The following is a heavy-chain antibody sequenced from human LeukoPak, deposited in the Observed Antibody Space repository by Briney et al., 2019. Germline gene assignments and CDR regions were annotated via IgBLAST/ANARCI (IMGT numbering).Heavy chain of an antibody. D-gene: IGHD5-24*01. V-gene: IGHV3-9*01. CDR3: AKDGKDGYNYKGGFDY. J-gene: IGHJ4*02. CDR2: ISWNSGSI. CDR1: GFTFDDYA. Sequence: GGSLRLSCAASGFTFDDYAMHWVRQAPGKGLEWVSGISWNSGSIGYADSVKGRFTISRDNAKNSLYLQMNSLRAEDTALYYCAKDGKDGYNYKGGFDYWGQGTLVTVSS.